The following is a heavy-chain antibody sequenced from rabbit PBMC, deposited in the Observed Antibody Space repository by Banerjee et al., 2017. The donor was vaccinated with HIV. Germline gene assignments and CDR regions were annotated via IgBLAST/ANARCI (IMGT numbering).Heavy chain of an antibody. D-gene: IGHD1-1*01. J-gene: IGHJ4*01. CDR1: GFDFSSSDY. Sequence: QSLEESGGDLVKPGASLTLTCKAPGFDFSSSDYMCWVRQAPGKGLEWISCIVGSSSGFTYSATWAKGRFTCSKTSSTTVTLQMTSLTAADTATYFCARDGGSGWNFNLWGPGTLVTVS. V-gene: IGHV1S40*01. CDR2: IVGSSSGFT. CDR3: ARDGGSGWNFNL.